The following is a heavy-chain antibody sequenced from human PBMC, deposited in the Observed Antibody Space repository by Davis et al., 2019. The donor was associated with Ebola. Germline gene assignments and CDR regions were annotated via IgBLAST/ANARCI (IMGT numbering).Heavy chain of an antibody. CDR2: IYTSGST. CDR1: GGSISSYY. D-gene: IGHD2-15*01. V-gene: IGHV4-4*07. Sequence: PSETLSLTCTVSGGSISSYYWSWIRQPAGKGLEWIGRIYTSGSTNYNPSLKSRVTMSVDTSKNQFSLKLSSVTAADTAVYYCARVNVRGGGSCYDYWGQGTLVTASS. CDR3: ARVNVRGGGSCYDY. J-gene: IGHJ4*02.